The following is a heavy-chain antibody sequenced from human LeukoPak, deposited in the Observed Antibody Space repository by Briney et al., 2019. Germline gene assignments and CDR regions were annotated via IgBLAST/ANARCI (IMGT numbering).Heavy chain of an antibody. Sequence: GGSLRLSCAASAFSFSKFALIWVRQAPGKGLEWVSAITANGGYTLYADAVKGRFTVSRDNSKNTLYLQINSLRPEDTAMYYCAKHPNGDYIGAFDFWGQGTMVTVSS. J-gene: IGHJ3*01. D-gene: IGHD4-17*01. CDR3: AKHPNGDYIGAFDF. V-gene: IGHV3-23*01. CDR2: ITANGGYT. CDR1: AFSFSKFA.